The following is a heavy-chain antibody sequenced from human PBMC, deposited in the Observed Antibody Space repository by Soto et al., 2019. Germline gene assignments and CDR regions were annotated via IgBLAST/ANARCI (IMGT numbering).Heavy chain of an antibody. D-gene: IGHD1-7*01. V-gene: IGHV4-4*07. Sequence: PSETLSLTCTVSGAYISDFSWSWIRQPAGKGLEWIGRITINGNTQENPSFKSRVTMSIDTSRNHFSLNLQSATAADTALYYCARETGENWTYEAHWGPGTLVTVSS. CDR2: ITINGNT. CDR1: GAYISDFS. J-gene: IGHJ1*01. CDR3: ARETGENWTYEAH.